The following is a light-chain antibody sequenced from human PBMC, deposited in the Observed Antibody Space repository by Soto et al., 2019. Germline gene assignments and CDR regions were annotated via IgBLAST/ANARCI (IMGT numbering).Light chain of an antibody. Sequence: QSVLTQSPSASASLGASVKLTCSLSSGHSYYAIAWHQQRPEKGPRYLMKLNSDGSHTKGDGIPDCFSGSSSGAERYLTISSLQSDDEADYYCQTWGTGIVVFGGGTKVTVL. CDR1: SGHSYYA. CDR2: LNSDGSH. J-gene: IGLJ2*01. CDR3: QTWGTGIVV. V-gene: IGLV4-69*01.